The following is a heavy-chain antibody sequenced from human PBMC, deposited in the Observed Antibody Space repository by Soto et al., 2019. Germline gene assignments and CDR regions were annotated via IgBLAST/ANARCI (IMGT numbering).Heavy chain of an antibody. J-gene: IGHJ6*02. CDR3: ARVRGYGRYYYYYGMDV. CDR2: IIPIFGTA. D-gene: IGHD5-12*01. Sequence: SVKVSCTSSGGTFSSYVISWVRQETGQGLEWMGGIIPIFGTANYAQKFQGRVTITADESTSTAYMELSSLRSEDTAVYYCARVRGYGRYYYYYGMDVWGQGTTVTVSS. CDR1: GGTFSSYV. V-gene: IGHV1-69*13.